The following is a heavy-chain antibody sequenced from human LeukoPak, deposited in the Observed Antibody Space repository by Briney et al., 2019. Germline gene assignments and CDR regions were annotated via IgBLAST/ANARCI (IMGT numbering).Heavy chain of an antibody. CDR2: ISSSGSTI. Sequence: EGSLRLSCAASGFTFSSYEMNWVRQAPGKGLEWVSYISSSGSTIYFADSVKGRFTISRDNAKNSLYLQMNSLRAEDTAVYYCASANNSWTLHDALDIWGQGTMVTVSS. J-gene: IGHJ3*02. CDR1: GFTFSSYE. CDR3: ASANNSWTLHDALDI. V-gene: IGHV3-48*03. D-gene: IGHD6-13*01.